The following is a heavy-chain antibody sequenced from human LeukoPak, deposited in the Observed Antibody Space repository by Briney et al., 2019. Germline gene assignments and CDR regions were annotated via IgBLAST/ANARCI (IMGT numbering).Heavy chain of an antibody. D-gene: IGHD2-2*02. CDR1: GFSLSTSGVG. V-gene: IGHV2-5*01. Sequence: SGPTLLNPTQTLTLTCTFSGFSLSTSGVGVGWIRQPPGKALEWLALIYWNDDKLYSPSLKSRLTFTKDTSKNQVVLTMTNMDPVDTATYYCAHRLGYCSSTSCYTFGHNWFDPWGQGTLVTVSS. CDR3: AHRLGYCSSTSCYTFGHNWFDP. J-gene: IGHJ5*02. CDR2: IYWNDDK.